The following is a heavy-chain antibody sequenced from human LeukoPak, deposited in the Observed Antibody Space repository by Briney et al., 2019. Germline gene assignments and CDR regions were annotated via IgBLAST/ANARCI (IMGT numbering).Heavy chain of an antibody. CDR2: IHHSGST. CDR3: ARGATSSGYYLDY. J-gene: IGHJ4*02. Sequence: PSENPSPPRAVPGGSLKKGGYSWSWVRPPPRRGLGGIGYIHHSGSTHYNPSLRSRVTLSVDRSKNQFSLKMNSVTAADTAVYYCARGATSSGYYLDYWGQGTLVTVSS. D-gene: IGHD3-22*01. V-gene: IGHV4-30-2*01. CDR1: GGSLKKGGYS.